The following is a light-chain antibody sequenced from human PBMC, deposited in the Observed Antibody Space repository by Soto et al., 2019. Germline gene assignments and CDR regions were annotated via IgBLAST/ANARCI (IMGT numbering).Light chain of an antibody. CDR3: QQSYNAPRT. CDR2: AAS. Sequence: IQMTQSPYSLSASVGDRVTITCRASQSISNYLNWYQQKPGKAPRLLIHAASSLQSGVPSRFSGSGSGTDFTFTISSLQPEDFAIYYCQQSYNAPRTFGPGTKVDIK. V-gene: IGKV1-39*01. J-gene: IGKJ1*01. CDR1: QSISNY.